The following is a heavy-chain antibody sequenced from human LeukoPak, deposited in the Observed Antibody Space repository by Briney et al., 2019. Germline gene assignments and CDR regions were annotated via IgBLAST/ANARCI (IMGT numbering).Heavy chain of an antibody. Sequence: GGSLRLSCAASGFTFSSYEMNWVRQAPGKRLEWVSYISGSGYTIYYADSVKGRFTISRDNAKNSLYVQMNSLRAEDTAVYYCARSLRRYYYDSSGYYGNFDYWGQGTLVTVSS. CDR1: GFTFSSYE. J-gene: IGHJ4*02. V-gene: IGHV3-48*03. CDR3: ARSLRRYYYDSSGYYGNFDY. D-gene: IGHD3-22*01. CDR2: ISGSGYTI.